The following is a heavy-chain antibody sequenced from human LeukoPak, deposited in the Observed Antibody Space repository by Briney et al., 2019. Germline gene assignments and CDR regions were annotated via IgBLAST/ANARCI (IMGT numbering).Heavy chain of an antibody. J-gene: IGHJ3*02. Sequence: GGSLRLSCTSSGFSFSDYYMSWVRQAPGKGLEWVSYINSASTINYADSVRGRFTISRDNAKNSLYLQMNSLRAEDTAVYYCARGGRKTFDNWGQGTMVTVSS. CDR3: ARGGRKTFDN. CDR1: GFSFSDYY. V-gene: IGHV3-69-1*01. CDR2: INSASTI. D-gene: IGHD3-10*01.